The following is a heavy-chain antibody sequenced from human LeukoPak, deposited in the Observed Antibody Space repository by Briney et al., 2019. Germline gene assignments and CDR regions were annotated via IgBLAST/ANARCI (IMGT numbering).Heavy chain of an antibody. D-gene: IGHD6-13*01. CDR2: IKQDGSEK. CDR1: GFTFSSYW. CDR3: ARVLAAAGTYRYYFDY. J-gene: IGHJ4*02. Sequence: TGGSLRLSCAASGFTFSSYWMSWVRQAPGKGLEWVANIKQDGSEKYYVDSVKGRFTISRDNAKNSLYLQMNSLRAEDTAVYYCARVLAAAGTYRYYFDYWGQGTLVTVSS. V-gene: IGHV3-7*01.